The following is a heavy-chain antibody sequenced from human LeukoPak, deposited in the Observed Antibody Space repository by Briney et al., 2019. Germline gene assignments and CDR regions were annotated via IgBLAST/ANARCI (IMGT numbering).Heavy chain of an antibody. D-gene: IGHD6-19*01. CDR1: GFTFSSYW. CDR2: IKQDGSEK. V-gene: IGHV3-7*05. J-gene: IGHJ4*02. CDR3: ARDHKRWLGYYFDY. Sequence: GGSLRLSCAASGFTFSSYWMSWLRQAPGKGLEWVANIKQDGSEKYYVDSVKGRFTISRDNAKNSLYLQMNSLRAEDTAVYYCARDHKRWLGYYFDYWGQGTLVTVSS.